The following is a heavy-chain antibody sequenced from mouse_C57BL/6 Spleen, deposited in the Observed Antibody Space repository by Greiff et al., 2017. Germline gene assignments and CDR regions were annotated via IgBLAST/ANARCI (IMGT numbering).Heavy chain of an antibody. J-gene: IGHJ2*01. V-gene: IGHV14-3*01. CDR2: IDPANGST. D-gene: IGHD2-3*01. Sequence: EVKLQESVAELVRPGASVKLSCTASGFNFKNTYMTWVKQRPEQGLEWIGRIDPANGSTKYDPKFKGKATLTADTSSNTAYLQLSSLTSEDTAIYYCARPSLRYDGYCVWGQGTTLTVSS. CDR1: GFNFKNTY. CDR3: ARPSLRYDGYCV.